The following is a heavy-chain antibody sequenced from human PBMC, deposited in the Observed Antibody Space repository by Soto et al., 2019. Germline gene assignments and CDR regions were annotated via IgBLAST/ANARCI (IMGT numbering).Heavy chain of an antibody. Sequence: SETLSLTCAVYGGSFSGYYWSWIRQPPGKGLEWIGEINHSGSTNYNPSLKSRVTISVDTSKNQFSLKLSSVTAADTAVYYCARGRSSGWTGWVYWGQGTLVTVSS. J-gene: IGHJ4*02. CDR2: INHSGST. V-gene: IGHV4-34*01. CDR1: GGSFSGYY. CDR3: ARGRSSGWTGWVY. D-gene: IGHD6-19*01.